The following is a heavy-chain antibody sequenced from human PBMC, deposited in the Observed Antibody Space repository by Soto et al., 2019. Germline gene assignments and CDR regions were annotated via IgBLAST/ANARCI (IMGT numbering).Heavy chain of an antibody. CDR2: IYYSGST. D-gene: IGHD2-8*01. Sequence: SETLSLTCTVSGGSISSGGYYWSWLRQHPGKGLEWIGYIYYSGSTYYNPSLKSRVTISVDTSKNQFSLKLSSVTAADTAVYYCARLARHCTNGVCYRIMDVWGKGTTVTVSS. CDR3: ARLARHCTNGVCYRIMDV. J-gene: IGHJ6*03. CDR1: GGSISSGGYY. V-gene: IGHV4-31*03.